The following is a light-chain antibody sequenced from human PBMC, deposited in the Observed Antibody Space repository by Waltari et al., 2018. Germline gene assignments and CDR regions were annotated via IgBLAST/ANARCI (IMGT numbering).Light chain of an antibody. CDR3: QQYNNWPPWT. CDR1: QSVSSN. V-gene: IGKV3-15*01. CDR2: AAS. Sequence: EIVMTQSPATLSVSPGERATLSCRASQSVSSNLAWYQQKPGQAPRLLIYAASTRATGIPSWFSGSGSGTEFTLTISSLQSEDFAVYYCQQYNNWPPWTFGQGTKVEMK. J-gene: IGKJ1*01.